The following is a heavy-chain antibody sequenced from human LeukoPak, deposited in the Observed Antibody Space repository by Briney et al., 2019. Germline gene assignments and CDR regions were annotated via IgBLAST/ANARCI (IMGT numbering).Heavy chain of an antibody. D-gene: IGHD1-26*01. CDR2: ISSSSSDT. Sequence: GGSLRLSCSASGFTFSDYYMSWIRQAPRKGLEWVSYISSSSSDTNYADSVKGRFTISRDNAKNSLYLQMNSLRVEDTAVYYCARVSGSYSIDYWGQGTLVTVSS. CDR3: ARVSGSYSIDY. CDR1: GFTFSDYY. V-gene: IGHV3-11*06. J-gene: IGHJ4*02.